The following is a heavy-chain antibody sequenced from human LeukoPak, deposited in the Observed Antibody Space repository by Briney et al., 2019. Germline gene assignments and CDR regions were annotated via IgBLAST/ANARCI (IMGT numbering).Heavy chain of an antibody. D-gene: IGHD3-22*01. Sequence: GGSLRLSCAASGFTFSIYAMSWVRQAPGKGLQWVSSITSRGESTWYVDSVKGRFTITRDNSENTLYLQMPGLRAEDTAVYYCARDRPNYYGSDGHYYRRDGDYWGRGTLVSVSS. J-gene: IGHJ4*02. CDR1: GFTFSIYA. CDR2: ITSRGEST. CDR3: ARDRPNYYGSDGHYYRRDGDY. V-gene: IGHV3-23*01.